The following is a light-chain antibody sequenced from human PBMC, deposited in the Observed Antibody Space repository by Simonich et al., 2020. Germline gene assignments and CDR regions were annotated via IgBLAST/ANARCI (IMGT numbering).Light chain of an antibody. CDR1: PGISNY. Sequence: DIQMTQSPSSLSASVGDRVTIPCRVRPGISNYLAWYKQKPGKVPKLLIYAASTLQSGVPSRFSGSGSGTDFTLTISSLQPEDVATYYCQKYNSAPWTFGQGTKVEIK. CDR2: AAS. CDR3: QKYNSAPWT. V-gene: IGKV1-27*01. J-gene: IGKJ1*01.